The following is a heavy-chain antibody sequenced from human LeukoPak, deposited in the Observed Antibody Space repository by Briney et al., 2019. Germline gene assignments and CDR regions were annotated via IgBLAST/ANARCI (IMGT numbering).Heavy chain of an antibody. Sequence: PGGSLRLSCAASGNYWMHWVRQVPGKGLVWVSHINSDGSWTSYADSVKGRFTIVRDNAYNSLYLQMNSLRVEDTAIYFCARFTRRYSGDYWGQGTLVSVSS. V-gene: IGHV3-74*01. CDR1: GNYW. J-gene: IGHJ4*02. D-gene: IGHD1-26*01. CDR3: ARFTRRYSGDY. CDR2: INSDGSWT.